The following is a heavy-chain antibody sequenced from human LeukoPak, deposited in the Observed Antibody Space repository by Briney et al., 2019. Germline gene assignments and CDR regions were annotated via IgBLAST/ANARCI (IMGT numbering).Heavy chain of an antibody. CDR3: ARRGGPIQRSTMVRGAPGMDV. V-gene: IGHV4-34*01. CDR1: GGSFSGYY. J-gene: IGHJ6*04. Sequence: PSETLSLTCAVYGGSFSGYYWSWIRQPPGKGLEWIGEINHSGSTNYNPSLKSRVTISVDTPKNQFSLKLSSVTAADTAVYYCARRGGPIQRSTMVRGAPGMDVWGKGTTVTVSS. CDR2: INHSGST. D-gene: IGHD3-10*01.